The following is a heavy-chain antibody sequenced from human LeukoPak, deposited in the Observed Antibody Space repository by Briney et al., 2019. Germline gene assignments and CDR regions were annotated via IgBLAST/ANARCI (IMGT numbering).Heavy chain of an antibody. Sequence: GGSLRLSCAASGFTFSDYSMNWVRQAPGKGLEWLANINQGGSEKYYVDSVKGRFTISRDNAKNSLFLQMNSLRAEDTAVYYCARDVGDLWGQGTPVTVSS. CDR1: GFTFSDYS. CDR2: INQGGSEK. CDR3: ARDVGDL. V-gene: IGHV3-7*01. J-gene: IGHJ4*02. D-gene: IGHD2-21*02.